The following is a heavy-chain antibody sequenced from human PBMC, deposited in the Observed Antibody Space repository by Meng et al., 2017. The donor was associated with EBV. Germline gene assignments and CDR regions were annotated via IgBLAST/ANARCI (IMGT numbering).Heavy chain of an antibody. Sequence: QVQLVRSGAEVKKPGASVKGSCKASGYTFTSYGISWVRQAPGQGLEWMGWISAYNGNTNHAQKLQGKVTMTTDTSTSTAYMELRSLRSDDTAVYYCARVRTFGGVIPPDYWGQGTLVTVSS. CDR2: ISAYNGNT. V-gene: IGHV1-18*01. CDR3: ARVRTFGGVIPPDY. J-gene: IGHJ4*02. D-gene: IGHD3-16*02. CDR1: GYTFTSYG.